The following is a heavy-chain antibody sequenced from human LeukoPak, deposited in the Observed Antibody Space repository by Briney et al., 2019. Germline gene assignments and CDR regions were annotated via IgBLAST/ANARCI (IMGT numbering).Heavy chain of an antibody. CDR3: PKGTKAVMTIPEY. CDR1: VFTFSSCS. CDR2: TSSSSAYT. Sequence: PGGSLRLSCAASVFTFSSCSMIWVRHARGKGREWVSSTSSSSAYTFYAESGKGRFTISRDNAKNSLFLQVNSLRAEDTAMYYWPKGTKAVMTIPEYWGQGILVTVSS. D-gene: IGHD1/OR15-1a*01. J-gene: IGHJ4*02. V-gene: IGHV3-21*04.